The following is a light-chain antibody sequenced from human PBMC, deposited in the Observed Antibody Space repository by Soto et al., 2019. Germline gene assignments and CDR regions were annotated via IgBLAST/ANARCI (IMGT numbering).Light chain of an antibody. CDR1: HDIRNE. CDR3: LQHYSYPTT. Sequence: DLQMTQYPYSLSASVGDRVAITCRASHDIRNELGWYQQKSGEAPKRLVLAASTLQRGVPPRFSGSGSVTEFTLTITDLQPEDCATYYCLQHYSYPTTFGEGTKVEI. CDR2: AAS. J-gene: IGKJ2*01. V-gene: IGKV1-17*02.